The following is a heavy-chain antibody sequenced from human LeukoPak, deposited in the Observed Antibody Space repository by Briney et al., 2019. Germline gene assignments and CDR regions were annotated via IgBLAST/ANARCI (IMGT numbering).Heavy chain of an antibody. CDR2: ISGSGGST. Sequence: GGSLRLSCAASGFTFSSYAMSWVRQAPGKGLEWVSAISGSGGSTYYADSVKGRFTISRDNSKNTLYLQMNSLRAEDTAVYHCAKRGRIAVAGPLDYWGQGTLVTVSS. CDR1: GFTFSSYA. J-gene: IGHJ4*02. V-gene: IGHV3-23*01. D-gene: IGHD6-19*01. CDR3: AKRGRIAVAGPLDY.